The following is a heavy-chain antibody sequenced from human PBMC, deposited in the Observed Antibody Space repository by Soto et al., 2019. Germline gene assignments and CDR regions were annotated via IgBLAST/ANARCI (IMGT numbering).Heavy chain of an antibody. CDR2: ISYDGSNK. Sequence: QVQLVESGGGVVQPGRSLRLSCAASGFTFSSYGMHWVRQAPGKGLEWVAVISYDGSNKYYADSVKGRFTISRDNSKNTLYLQMNSLRAEDTAVYYCAKGDPVPADIPIWGQGTLVTVSS. CDR1: GFTFSSYG. D-gene: IGHD2-2*01. J-gene: IGHJ4*02. CDR3: AKGDPVPADIPI. V-gene: IGHV3-30*18.